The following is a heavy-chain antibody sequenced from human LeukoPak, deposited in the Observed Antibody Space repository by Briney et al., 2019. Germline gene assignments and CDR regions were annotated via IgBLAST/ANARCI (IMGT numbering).Heavy chain of an antibody. V-gene: IGHV1-46*01. CDR1: GGTFSSYA. CDR2: INPSGGST. D-gene: IGHD1-1*01. CDR3: ASMAFNNGTYAY. J-gene: IGHJ4*02. Sequence: ASVKVSCKASGGTFSSYAISWVRQAPGQGLEWMGIINPSGGSTSYAQKFQGRVTMTRDTSTSTVYMELSSLRSEDTAVYYCASMAFNNGTYAYWGQGTLVTVSS.